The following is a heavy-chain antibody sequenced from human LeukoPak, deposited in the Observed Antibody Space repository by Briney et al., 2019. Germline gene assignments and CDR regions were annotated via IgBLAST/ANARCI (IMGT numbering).Heavy chain of an antibody. CDR2: IYTSGST. CDR3: ARGAWVAAAFDY. Sequence: SETLSLTCTVSGGSISSYYWSWIRQPAGKGLEWIGRIYTSGSTNYNPSLKSRVTMSVDTSKNQFSLKLSSVTAADTAVFYCARGAWVAAAFDYWGQETLVTVSS. D-gene: IGHD2-15*01. J-gene: IGHJ4*02. CDR1: GGSISSYY. V-gene: IGHV4-4*07.